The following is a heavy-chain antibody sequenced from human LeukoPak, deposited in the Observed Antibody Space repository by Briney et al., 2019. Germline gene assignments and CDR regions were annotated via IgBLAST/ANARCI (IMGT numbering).Heavy chain of an antibody. CDR2: IYYSGST. CDR1: GGSISSYY. V-gene: IGHV4-59*01. Sequence: PSETLSLTCTVSGGSISSYYWSWIRQPPGKGLEWIGYIYYSGSTNYNPSLKSRVTISVDTSKNQFSLKLSPVTAADTAVYYCARDHGGYCSSTSCSDVNWFDPWGQGTLVTVSS. J-gene: IGHJ5*02. D-gene: IGHD2-2*01. CDR3: ARDHGGYCSSTSCSDVNWFDP.